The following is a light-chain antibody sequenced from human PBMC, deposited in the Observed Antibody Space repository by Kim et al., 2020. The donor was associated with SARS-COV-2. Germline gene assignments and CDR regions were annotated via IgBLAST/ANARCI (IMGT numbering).Light chain of an antibody. J-gene: IGLJ2*01. CDR3: QAWDSSTVV. CDR1: KLGDKY. Sequence: SYELTQPPSVSLSPGQTASITCSGDKLGDKYACWYQQKPGQSPVLVIYQDSKRPSGIPERFSGPNSGNTATLTISGTQAMDEADYYCQAWDSSTVVFGGGTQLTVL. CDR2: QDS. V-gene: IGLV3-1*01.